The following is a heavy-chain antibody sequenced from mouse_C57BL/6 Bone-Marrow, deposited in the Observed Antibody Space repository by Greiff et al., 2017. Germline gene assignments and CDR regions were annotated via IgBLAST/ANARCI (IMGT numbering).Heavy chain of an antibody. D-gene: IGHD2-1*01. Sequence: VQLQESGPGLVQPSQSLSITCTVSGFSLTSYGVHWVRQSPGKGLEWLGVIWRGGSTDYNAAFMSRLSITKDNSKSQVFFKMNSLQADDTAIYYCAKKGGNPYAMDYWGQGTSVTVSS. CDR2: IWRGGST. CDR1: GFSLTSYG. V-gene: IGHV2-5*01. CDR3: AKKGGNPYAMDY. J-gene: IGHJ4*01.